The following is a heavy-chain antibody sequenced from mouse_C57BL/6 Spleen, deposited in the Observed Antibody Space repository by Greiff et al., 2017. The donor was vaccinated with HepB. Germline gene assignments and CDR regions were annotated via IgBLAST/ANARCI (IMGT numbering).Heavy chain of an antibody. CDR2: IYPGSGNT. D-gene: IGHD2-1*01. V-gene: IGHV1-76*01. Sequence: QVQLQQSGAELVRPGASVKLSCKASGYTFTDYYINWVKQRPGQGLEWIARIYPGSGNTYYNEKFKGKATLTAEKSSSTAYMQLSSLTSEDSAVYFCARGGTIYYGNWGAMDYWGQGTSVTVSS. J-gene: IGHJ4*01. CDR1: GYTFTDYY. CDR3: ARGGTIYYGNWGAMDY.